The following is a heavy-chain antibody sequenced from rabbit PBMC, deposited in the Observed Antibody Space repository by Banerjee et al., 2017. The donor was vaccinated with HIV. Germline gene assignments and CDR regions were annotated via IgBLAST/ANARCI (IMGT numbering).Heavy chain of an antibody. Sequence: QSLEESGGDLVKPGASLTLTCTASGFTISSNYWICWVRQAPGKGLEWIGCIYTGHNDICYASWAKGRFSVSKTASTTVTLQMTSLTAADTATYFCARSYAGYGSGDYALHAFDPWGPGTLVNVS. CDR3: ARSYAGYGSGDYALHAFDP. CDR2: IYTGHNDI. CDR1: GFTISSNYW. J-gene: IGHJ2*01. V-gene: IGHV1S40*01. D-gene: IGHD7-1*01.